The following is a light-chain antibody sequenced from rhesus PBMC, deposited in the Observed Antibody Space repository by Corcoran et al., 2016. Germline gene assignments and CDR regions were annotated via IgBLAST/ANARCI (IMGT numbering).Light chain of an antibody. CDR1: QSVSSY. Sequence: EIVMTQSPATLALSPGERATLSCRASQSVSSYLAWYKQKPGQAPRLLLYGASSRATGIPDMFSGSGSGTEFTLTISSLEPEDVGVYFCLQSSNWYSFGQGIKVEIK. CDR3: LQSSNWYS. CDR2: GAS. J-gene: IGKJ2*01. V-gene: IGKV3-24*04.